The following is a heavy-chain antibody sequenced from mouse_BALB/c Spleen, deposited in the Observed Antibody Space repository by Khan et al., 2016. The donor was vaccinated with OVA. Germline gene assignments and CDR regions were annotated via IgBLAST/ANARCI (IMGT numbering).Heavy chain of an antibody. CDR2: IWSAGST. J-gene: IGHJ3*01. CDR1: GFSLDKYS. V-gene: IGHV2-2*02. CDR3: ARRGYDYGRGAVVAY. D-gene: IGHD2-4*01. Sequence: QVQLKESGPGLVAPSQSLSITCTVSGFSLDKYSVHWIRQSPGKGLEWLGVIWSAGSTDYNAAFLSRLTITKDNSGSQVFFTVSSLQPNDTARYDWARRGYDYGRGAVVAYGGAGTLVTVSA.